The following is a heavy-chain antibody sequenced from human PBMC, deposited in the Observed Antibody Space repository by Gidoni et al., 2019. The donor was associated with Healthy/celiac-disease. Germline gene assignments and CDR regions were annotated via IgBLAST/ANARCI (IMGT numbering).Heavy chain of an antibody. CDR1: GFTFSSYA. CDR2: ISGSGGST. Sequence: EVQLLESGGGVVQPGGSLRPSCAASGFTFSSYAMSWVLQAPGKGLEWVSAISGSGGSTYYADSVKGRFTISRDNSKNTLYLQMNSLRAEDTAVYYCAKGGHIVVVTAILDYWGQGTLVTVSS. D-gene: IGHD2-21*02. J-gene: IGHJ4*02. V-gene: IGHV3-23*01. CDR3: AKGGHIVVVTAILDY.